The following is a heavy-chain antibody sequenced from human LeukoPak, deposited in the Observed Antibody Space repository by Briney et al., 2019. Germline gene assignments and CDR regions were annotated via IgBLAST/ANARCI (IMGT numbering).Heavy chain of an antibody. Sequence: SETLSLTCTVSGGPISSYYWNWIRQPPEKGLEWFGYIYHSASTNHNPSLKSRVTISVDMSKNQFTLKLRSVTAADTAVYYCARDTRTVDGMDVWGQGTTVTVSS. CDR3: ARDTRTVDGMDV. V-gene: IGHV4-59*01. J-gene: IGHJ6*02. CDR2: IYHSAST. D-gene: IGHD2-2*01. CDR1: GGPISSYY.